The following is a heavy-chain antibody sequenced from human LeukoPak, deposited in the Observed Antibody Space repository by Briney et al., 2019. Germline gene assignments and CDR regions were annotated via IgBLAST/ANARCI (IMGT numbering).Heavy chain of an antibody. CDR1: GYTFTSYA. D-gene: IGHD6-13*01. J-gene: IGHJ6*02. V-gene: IGHV7-4-1*02. CDR2: INTNTGNP. CDR3: ARSRIAAAGNYYYYYGMDV. Sequence: ASVKVSCKASGYTFTSYAMNWVRQAPGQGLEWMGWINTNTGNPTYAQGFTGRFVFSLDTSVSTAYLQISSLKAGDTAVYYCARSRIAAAGNYYYYYGMDVWGQGTTVTVSS.